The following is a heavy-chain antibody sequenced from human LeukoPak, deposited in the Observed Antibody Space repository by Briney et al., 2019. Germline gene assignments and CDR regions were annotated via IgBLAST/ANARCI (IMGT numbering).Heavy chain of an antibody. CDR2: ISAYNGNT. Sequence: ASVKVSCKASGYTFTSYGISWVRQAPGQGLEWMGRISAYNGNTNYAQKLQGRVTMTTDTSTSTAYMELRSLRSDDTAVYYCARGCSSTSCSIPSNYWGQGTLVTVSS. D-gene: IGHD2-2*01. V-gene: IGHV1-18*01. CDR3: ARGCSSTSCSIPSNY. CDR1: GYTFTSYG. J-gene: IGHJ4*02.